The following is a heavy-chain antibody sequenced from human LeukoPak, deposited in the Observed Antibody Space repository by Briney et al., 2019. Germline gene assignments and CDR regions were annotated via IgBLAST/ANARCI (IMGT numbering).Heavy chain of an antibody. D-gene: IGHD5-12*01. V-gene: IGHV4-38-2*02. CDR3: ARRNGQDIVATFRRRYYFDY. Sequence: PSETLSLTCTVSGYSISSGYYWGWIRQPPGKGLEWIGEINHSGSTNYNPSLKSRVTISINTSKNQFSLKLSSVTAADTAVYYCARRNGQDIVATFRRRYYFDYWGQGTLDTVSS. CDR1: GYSISSGYY. J-gene: IGHJ4*02. CDR2: INHSGST.